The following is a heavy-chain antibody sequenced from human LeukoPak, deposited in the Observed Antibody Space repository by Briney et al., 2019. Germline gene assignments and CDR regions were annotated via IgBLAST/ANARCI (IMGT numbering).Heavy chain of an antibody. Sequence: PGGSLRLSCAASGFTFSNYAMSWVRQAPGMGLEWVSAISGGGYDTFYAASVQGRLTISRDNSRNTLYLHMNSLRAEDTAVYYCAKGLAGIGKGVFVSWGQGTLVTVSS. CDR1: GFTFSNYA. CDR2: ISGGGYDT. J-gene: IGHJ4*02. D-gene: IGHD4-23*01. CDR3: AKGLAGIGKGVFVS. V-gene: IGHV3-23*01.